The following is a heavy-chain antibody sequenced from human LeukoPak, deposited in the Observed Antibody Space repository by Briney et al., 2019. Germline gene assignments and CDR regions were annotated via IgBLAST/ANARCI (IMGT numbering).Heavy chain of an antibody. CDR3: ARDSQQGAFDI. D-gene: IGHD6-13*01. V-gene: IGHV3-30*04. CDR2: ISYDGSNK. CDR1: GFTFSSYA. J-gene: IGHJ3*02. Sequence: GRSLRLSCAASGFTFSSYAMHWVSQAPGKGLERVAVISYDGSNKYYADSVKGRFTISRDNSKNTLYLQMNSLRAEGTAVYYCARDSQQGAFDIWGQGTMVTVSS.